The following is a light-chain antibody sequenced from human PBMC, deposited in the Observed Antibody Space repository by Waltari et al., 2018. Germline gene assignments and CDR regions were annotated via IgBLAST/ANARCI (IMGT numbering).Light chain of an antibody. J-gene: IGKJ1*01. V-gene: IGKV3-15*01. CDR2: GAS. CDR1: QSISIN. CDR3: QHYHNWPPWT. Sequence: EIVMTQSPATLSVSPGERATLSCRASQSISINLAWYQHERGQAPRLLMYGASTRATGIPSRFSGSGSGTEFTLTISSLQSEDFAVYYCQHYHNWPPWTFGQGTKVEMK.